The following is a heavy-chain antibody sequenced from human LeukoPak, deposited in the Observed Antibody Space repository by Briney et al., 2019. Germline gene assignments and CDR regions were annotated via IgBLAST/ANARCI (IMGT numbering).Heavy chain of an antibody. D-gene: IGHD4-23*01. Sequence: TSETLSLTCTVSGGSISSYYWSWIRQPPGKGLEWIGYIYYSGSTNYNPSLKSRVTISVDTSKNQFSLKLSSVTAADTAVYYCARVGYGGNSEWYYYYMDVWGKGTTVTVSS. V-gene: IGHV4-59*01. CDR1: GGSISSYY. CDR2: IYYSGST. J-gene: IGHJ6*03. CDR3: ARVGYGGNSEWYYYYMDV.